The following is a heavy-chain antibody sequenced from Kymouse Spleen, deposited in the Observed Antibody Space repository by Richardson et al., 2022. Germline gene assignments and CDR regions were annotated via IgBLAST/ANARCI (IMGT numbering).Heavy chain of an antibody. V-gene: IGHV3-30*18. CDR2: ISYDGSNK. CDR1: GFTFSSYG. D-gene: IGHD6-6*01. CDR3: AKDRV*QLVPVLVRP. Sequence: QVQLVESGGGVVQPGRSLRLSCAASGFTFSSYGMHWVRQAPGKGLEWVAVISYDGSNKYYADSVKGRFTISRDNSKNTLYLQMNSLRAEDTAVYYCAKDRV*QLVPVLVRPLGPGNPGHRLL. J-gene: IGHJ5*02.